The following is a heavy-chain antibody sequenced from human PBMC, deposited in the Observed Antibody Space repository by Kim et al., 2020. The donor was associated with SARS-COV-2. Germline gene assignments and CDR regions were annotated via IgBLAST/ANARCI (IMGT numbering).Heavy chain of an antibody. V-gene: IGHV1-69*02. CDR1: GGTFSSYT. Sequence: SVKVSCKASGGTFSSYTISWVRQAPGQGLEWMGRIIPILGIANYAQKFQGRVTITADKSTSTAYMELSSLRSEDTAVYYCARGEDYYGSGSFDDAFDIWGQGTMVTVSS. D-gene: IGHD3-10*01. CDR2: IIPILGIA. J-gene: IGHJ3*02. CDR3: ARGEDYYGSGSFDDAFDI.